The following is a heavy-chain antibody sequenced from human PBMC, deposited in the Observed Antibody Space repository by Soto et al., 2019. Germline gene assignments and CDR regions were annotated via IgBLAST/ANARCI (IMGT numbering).Heavy chain of an antibody. Sequence: QVQLQESGPGLVKPSGTLSLTCAVSGGSISSSNWWSWVRQPPGKGLEWIGEIYHSGSTNYNPSLKRRVTISVDKSKDQFSLKLSPVTAADTAVYYCARDRGAVLVPSASVFRFDPWGQGTLVTVSS. V-gene: IGHV4-4*02. CDR1: GGSISSSNW. CDR2: IYHSGST. D-gene: IGHD2-2*01. J-gene: IGHJ5*02. CDR3: ARDRGAVLVPSASVFRFDP.